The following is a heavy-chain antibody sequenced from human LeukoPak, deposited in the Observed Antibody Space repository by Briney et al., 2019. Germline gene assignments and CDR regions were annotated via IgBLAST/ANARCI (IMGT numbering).Heavy chain of an antibody. Sequence: SETLSLTCAVYGGSFSGYYWSWIRQPPGKGLEWIGEINHSGSTNYNPSLKSRVTISVDTSKNQFSLKLSSVTAADTAVYYCARGRGYDLFDYWGQGTLVTVSS. CDR3: ARGRGYDLFDY. D-gene: IGHD5-12*01. CDR1: GGSFSGYY. CDR2: INHSGST. V-gene: IGHV4-34*01. J-gene: IGHJ4*02.